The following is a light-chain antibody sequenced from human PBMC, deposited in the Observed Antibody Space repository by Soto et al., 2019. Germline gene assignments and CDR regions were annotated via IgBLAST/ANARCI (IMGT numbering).Light chain of an antibody. CDR2: GNS. J-gene: IGLJ2*01. CDR1: SSNIGAGYD. CDR3: SSFSSITREV. V-gene: IGLV1-40*01. Sequence: QSVLTQPPSVSGAPGQRVTISCTGSSSNIGAGYDVQWYQQLPGTAPKLLIYGNSNRPSGVSHRFSGSKSGNTASLTISGLQTEDEADYYCSSFSSITREVFGGGTKLTVL.